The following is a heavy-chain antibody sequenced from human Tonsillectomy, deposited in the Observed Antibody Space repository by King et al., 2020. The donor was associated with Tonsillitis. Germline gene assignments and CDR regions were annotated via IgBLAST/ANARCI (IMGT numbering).Heavy chain of an antibody. CDR3: ARLRINHMDV. Sequence: VQLQESGPGLVKPSETLSLTCTVSGGPIRSYYWSWIRQPPGKGLEWIGYIYYSESTNYNPSLKSRVTISVDTSKNQFSLKLSSVTAADTAVYYCARLRINHMDVWGKGTTVIVPS. CDR1: GGPIRSYY. CDR2: IYYSEST. J-gene: IGHJ6*03. V-gene: IGHV4-59*08. D-gene: IGHD5-24*01.